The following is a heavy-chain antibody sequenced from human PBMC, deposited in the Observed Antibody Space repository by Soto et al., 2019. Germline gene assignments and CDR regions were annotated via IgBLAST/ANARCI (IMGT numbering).Heavy chain of an antibody. D-gene: IGHD3-3*01. CDR2: ISGSGGST. CDR1: GFTFSSYA. J-gene: IGHJ6*03. CDR3: ATDRSNYAFWRRDMDV. V-gene: IGHV3-23*01. Sequence: EVQLLESGGGLVQPGGSLRLSCAVSGFTFSSYAMSWVRQAPGKGLEWVSAISGSGGSTYYADSVKGRFTISRDNSKNTRYMQMNSLRAEDTAVYYCATDRSNYAFWRRDMDVWGKGTTVTVSS.